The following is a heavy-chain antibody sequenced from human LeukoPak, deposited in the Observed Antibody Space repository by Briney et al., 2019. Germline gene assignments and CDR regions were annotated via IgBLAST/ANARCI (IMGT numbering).Heavy chain of an antibody. D-gene: IGHD3-3*01. CDR3: ARGLHRSITIFGVVMRNPTNNWFDP. Sequence: ASVKVSCKASGYTFTSYDINWVRQATGQGLEWMGWVNPNSGNTGYAQKFQGRVTMTRNTSISTAYMELSSLRSEDTAVYYCARGLHRSITIFGVVMRNPTNNWFDPWGQGTLVTVSS. J-gene: IGHJ5*02. CDR2: VNPNSGNT. V-gene: IGHV1-8*01. CDR1: GYTFTSYD.